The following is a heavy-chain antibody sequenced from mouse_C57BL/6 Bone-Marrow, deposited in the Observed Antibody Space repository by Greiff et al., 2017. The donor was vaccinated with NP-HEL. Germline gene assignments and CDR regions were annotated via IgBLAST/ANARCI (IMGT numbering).Heavy chain of an antibody. J-gene: IGHJ1*03. CDR1: GYTFTDYY. Sequence: EVKLQESGPVLVKPGASVKMSCKASGYTFTDYYMNWVKQSHGKSLEWIGVINPYNGGTSYNQKFKGKATLTVDKSSSTAYMELNSLTSEDSAVYYCARRGLLRLGGYFDVWGTGTTVTVSS. CDR2: INPYNGGT. D-gene: IGHD1-2*01. V-gene: IGHV1-19*01. CDR3: ARRGLLRLGGYFDV.